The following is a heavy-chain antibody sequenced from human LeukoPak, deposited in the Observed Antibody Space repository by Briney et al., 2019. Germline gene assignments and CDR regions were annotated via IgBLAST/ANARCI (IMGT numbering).Heavy chain of an antibody. J-gene: IGHJ4*02. Sequence: GGSLRLSCAASGFSFSSNWMTWVRQAPGKGLEWVSVIGGDSGGIQYADSVKGRFSISRDNSKNTLYLQMNSLRVEDTAVYYCAKYAPPTTTMTRFFDYWGQGALVTVSS. CDR1: GFSFSSNW. V-gene: IGHV3-23*01. CDR2: IGGDSGGI. D-gene: IGHD4-11*01. CDR3: AKYAPPTTTMTRFFDY.